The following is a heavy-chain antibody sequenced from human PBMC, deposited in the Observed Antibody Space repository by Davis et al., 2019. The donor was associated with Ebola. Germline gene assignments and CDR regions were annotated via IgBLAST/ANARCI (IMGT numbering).Heavy chain of an antibody. Sequence: GGSLRLSCAASGFTFSSYWMSWVRQAPGKGLEWVANIKQDGSEKYYVDSVEGRFTLSRDNAKNSLYLQMTSLRAEDTAVYYCARDSVGIAVYWGQGTLVTVSS. D-gene: IGHD6-19*01. CDR2: IKQDGSEK. V-gene: IGHV3-7*01. J-gene: IGHJ4*02. CDR1: GFTFSSYW. CDR3: ARDSVGIAVY.